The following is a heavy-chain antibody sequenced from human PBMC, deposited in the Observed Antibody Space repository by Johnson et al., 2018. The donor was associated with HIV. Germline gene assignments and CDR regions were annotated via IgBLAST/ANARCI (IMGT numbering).Heavy chain of an antibody. CDR1: GFTFSSYW. D-gene: IGHD1-1*01. CDR2: IKQDGSEK. V-gene: IGHV3-7*05. CDR3: AKDRGLERRERAFDI. J-gene: IGHJ3*02. Sequence: VHLVESGGGLVQPGGSLRLSCAASGFTFSSYWMSWVRQAPGKGLEWVANIKQDGSEKYYVDSVKGRFTISRDNAKNTLYLQMNSLRAEDTALYYCAKDRGLERRERAFDIWGQGTMVTVSS.